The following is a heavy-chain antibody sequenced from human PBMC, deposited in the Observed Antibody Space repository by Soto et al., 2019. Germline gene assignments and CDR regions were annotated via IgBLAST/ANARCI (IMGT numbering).Heavy chain of an antibody. Sequence: ASVKVSCKASGYTFTGYYMHWVRQAPGQGLEWMGWINPNSGGTNYAQKFQGRVTMTRDTSISTAYMELSRLRSDDTAVYYCARSPIVVVPAAISTLYGMDVWGQGTTVTVS. D-gene: IGHD2-2*01. CDR2: INPNSGGT. V-gene: IGHV1-2*02. J-gene: IGHJ6*02. CDR1: GYTFTGYY. CDR3: ARSPIVVVPAAISTLYGMDV.